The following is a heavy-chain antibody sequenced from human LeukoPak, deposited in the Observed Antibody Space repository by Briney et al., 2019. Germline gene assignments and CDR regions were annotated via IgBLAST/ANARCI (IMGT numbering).Heavy chain of an antibody. J-gene: IGHJ6*03. CDR1: GGTFSSYA. D-gene: IGHD3-22*01. CDR3: ASTYDSSGLPWAYYYYYMDV. Sequence: ASVKVSCKASGGTFSSYAISWVRQAPGQGLEWMGGIIPIFGTANYAQKFQGRVTITADESTSTAYMELSSLRSEDTAVYYCASTYDSSGLPWAYYYYYMDVWGKGTTVTISS. CDR2: IIPIFGTA. V-gene: IGHV1-69*13.